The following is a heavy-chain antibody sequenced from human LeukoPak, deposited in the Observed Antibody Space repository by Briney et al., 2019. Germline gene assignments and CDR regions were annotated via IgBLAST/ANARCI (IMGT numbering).Heavy chain of an antibody. V-gene: IGHV3-30*02. CDR3: ARGTGRYSSSWYLGWFDP. D-gene: IGHD6-13*01. CDR1: GFTFSSYG. CDR2: IRYDGSNK. Sequence: GGSLRLSCAASGFTFSSYGMHWVRQAPGKGLEWVAFIRYDGSNKYYADSVKGRFTISRDNSKNTLYLQMNSLRAEDTAVYYCARGTGRYSSSWYLGWFDPWGQGTLVTVSS. J-gene: IGHJ5*02.